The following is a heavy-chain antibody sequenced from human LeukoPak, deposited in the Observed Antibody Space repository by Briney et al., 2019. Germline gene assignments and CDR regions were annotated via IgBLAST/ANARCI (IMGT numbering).Heavy chain of an antibody. CDR2: IEKNAGGA. CDR3: AKQEGALIENWCFDH. V-gene: IGHV3-23*01. J-gene: IGHJ4*02. D-gene: IGHD1-26*01. Sequence: GGSMRLSCAASGFTFSDFAMSWVRLAPGKGLEWVSSIEKNAGGAYYADSVKGRFTVSRDNSKNTLYLQMSSLRVEDTALYYCAKQEGALIENWCFDHWGLGTLVTVSS. CDR1: GFTFSDFA.